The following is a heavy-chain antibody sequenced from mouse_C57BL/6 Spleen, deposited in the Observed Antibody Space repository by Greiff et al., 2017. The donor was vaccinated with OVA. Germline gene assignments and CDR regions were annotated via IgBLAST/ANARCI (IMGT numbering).Heavy chain of an antibody. CDR2: ISSGGSYT. J-gene: IGHJ1*03. CDR1: GFTFSSYG. D-gene: IGHD2-5*01. CDR3: ARHGGYSNYVYFDV. Sequence: EVKLVESGGELVKPGGSLKLSCAASGFTFSSYGMSWVRQTPDKRLEWVATISSGGSYTYYPDSVKGRFTISRDNAKNTLYLQMSSLKSEDTAMYYCARHGGYSNYVYFDVWGTGTTVTVSS. V-gene: IGHV5-6*01.